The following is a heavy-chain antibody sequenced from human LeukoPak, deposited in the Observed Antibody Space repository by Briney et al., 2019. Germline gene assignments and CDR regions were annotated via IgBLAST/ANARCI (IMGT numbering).Heavy chain of an antibody. CDR2: IKSKTDGGTT. D-gene: IGHD6-19*01. CDR1: GFTFSSYA. V-gene: IGHV3-15*01. CDR3: TTPLGSGWYDY. J-gene: IGHJ4*02. Sequence: GGSLRLSCAASGFTFSSYAMSWVRQAPGKGLEWVGRIKSKTDGGTTDYAAPVKGRFTISRDDSKNTPYLQMNSLKTEDTAVYYCTTPLGSGWYDYWGQGTLVTVSS.